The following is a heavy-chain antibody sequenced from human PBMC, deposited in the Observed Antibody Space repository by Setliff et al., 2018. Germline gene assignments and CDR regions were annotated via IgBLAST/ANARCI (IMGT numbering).Heavy chain of an antibody. CDR2: ISSYNDVT. Sequence: ASVKVSCKASGYIFKSYGISWVRQAPGQGLEWMGWISSYNDVTNYAQSFQGRVTMTTDASTNTAYMELRGLSSDDTAVYYCSRLVRYCSKTTCQTASGAEVWGQGTLVTVSS. D-gene: IGHD2-8*01. CDR1: GYIFKSYG. J-gene: IGHJ4*02. CDR3: SRLVRYCSKTTCQTASGAEV. V-gene: IGHV1-18*01.